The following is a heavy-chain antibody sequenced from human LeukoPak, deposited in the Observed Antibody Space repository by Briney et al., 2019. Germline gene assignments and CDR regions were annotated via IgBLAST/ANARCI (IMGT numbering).Heavy chain of an antibody. CDR2: IYYSGST. CDR3: ARLVESDTVVTTIFDY. J-gene: IGHJ4*02. Sequence: SETLSLTCTVSGGSISSGGYYWSWIRQHPGKGLEWIGYIYYSGSTNYNPSLKSRVTISVDTSKNQFSLKLSSVTAADTAVYYCARLVESDTVVTTIFDYWGQGTLVTVSS. V-gene: IGHV4-61*08. CDR1: GGSISSGGYY. D-gene: IGHD4-23*01.